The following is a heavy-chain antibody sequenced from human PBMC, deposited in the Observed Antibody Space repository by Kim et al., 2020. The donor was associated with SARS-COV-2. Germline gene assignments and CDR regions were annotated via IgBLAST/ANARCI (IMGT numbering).Heavy chain of an antibody. Sequence: GGSLRLSCAASGFTVSSNYMSWVRQAPGKGLEWVSVIYSGGSTYYADSVKGRFTISRDNSKNTLYLQMNSLRAEDTAVYYCARIQLWPYWYFDLWGRGTLVTVSS. V-gene: IGHV3-53*01. J-gene: IGHJ2*01. CDR1: GFTVSSNY. CDR2: IYSGGST. D-gene: IGHD5-18*01. CDR3: ARIQLWPYWYFDL.